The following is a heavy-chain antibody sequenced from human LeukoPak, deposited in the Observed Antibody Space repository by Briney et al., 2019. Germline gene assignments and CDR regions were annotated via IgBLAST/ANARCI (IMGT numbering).Heavy chain of an antibody. J-gene: IGHJ4*02. CDR1: GFTFSSYW. V-gene: IGHV3-74*01. D-gene: IGHD3-10*01. CDR3: IRDPYGPDY. Sequence: GGSLRLSCAASGFTFSSYWMHWVRQTPGKGLLWVSRINTDGSSTIYADSVKGRFTISRDNAKNTLYLQMNSLRVEETAVYYCIRDPYGPDYWGQGTLVTVSS. CDR2: INTDGSST.